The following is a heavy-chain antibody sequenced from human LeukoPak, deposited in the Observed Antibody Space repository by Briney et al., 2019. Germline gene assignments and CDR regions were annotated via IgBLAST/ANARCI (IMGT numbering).Heavy chain of an antibody. J-gene: IGHJ1*01. V-gene: IGHV4-4*09. D-gene: IGHD2-15*01. CDR1: GDSVSSGY. CDR2: ISDSGIT. CDR3: AGRGHRYSRD. Sequence: KPSETPSLSCTVSGDSVSSGYWTWIRQSPGKGLEWIGYISDSGITDYNPSLKSRLTISVDTSNNKFSLNLHSVTAADTAVYYCAGRGHRYSRDWGQGILVTVSS.